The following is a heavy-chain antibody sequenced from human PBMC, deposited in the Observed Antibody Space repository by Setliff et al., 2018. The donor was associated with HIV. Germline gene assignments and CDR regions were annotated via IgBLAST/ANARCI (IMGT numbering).Heavy chain of an antibody. CDR1: GYTFIDYF. Sequence: ASVKVSCKASGYTFIDYFMHWVRQAPGQGLEWMGWISPNNGDTNIPQRFRGRVTMTRDTSINTAYMELSGLRSDDTAVYYCARVRGGSSRGFLDYWGLGTLVTVSS. CDR2: ISPNNGDT. CDR3: ARVRGGSSRGFLDY. D-gene: IGHD3-10*01. J-gene: IGHJ4*02. V-gene: IGHV1-2*02.